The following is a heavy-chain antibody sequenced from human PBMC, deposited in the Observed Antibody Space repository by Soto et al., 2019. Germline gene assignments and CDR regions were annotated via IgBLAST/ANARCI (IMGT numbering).Heavy chain of an antibody. V-gene: IGHV4-4*02. CDR3: ARRWGEGRVDY. J-gene: IGHJ4*02. CDR1: GGSISSSNW. D-gene: IGHD3-10*01. Sequence: QVQLQESGPGLVKPSGTLSLTCAVSGGSISSSNWWSWVRQPPGKGLQWIGEIYHSGSTNYIPSRKSRVPISVDKSRNQFSRKLSSVTAADTAVYYCARRWGEGRVDYWGQGTLVTVSS. CDR2: IYHSGST.